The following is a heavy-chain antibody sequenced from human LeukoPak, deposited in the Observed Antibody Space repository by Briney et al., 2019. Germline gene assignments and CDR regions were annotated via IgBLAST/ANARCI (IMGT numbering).Heavy chain of an antibody. J-gene: IGHJ4*02. Sequence: GGSLRLSCAASGFTFSSYAMHWVRQAPGKGLEWVAVISYDGSNKYYADSVKGRFTISRDNSKNTLYLQMNSLRAEDTAVYYCARAVDSSGSYYFDYWGQGTLVTVSS. V-gene: IGHV3-30-3*01. CDR1: GFTFSSYA. D-gene: IGHD3-22*01. CDR3: ARAVDSSGSYYFDY. CDR2: ISYDGSNK.